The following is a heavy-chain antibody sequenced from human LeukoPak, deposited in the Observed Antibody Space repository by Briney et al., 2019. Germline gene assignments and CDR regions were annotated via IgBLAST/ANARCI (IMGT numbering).Heavy chain of an antibody. J-gene: IGHJ4*02. V-gene: IGHV3-21*01. CDR1: GFTFSSYI. D-gene: IGHD5-18*01. CDR2: ISSSSSYI. CDR3: ARDATYSYGPAFDY. Sequence: GGSLRLSCAASGFTFSSYIMTWVRQSPGKGLDWVSSISSSSSYIYYADSVKGRFTISRDNAKNSLFLQMNSLRAEDTAVYYCARDATYSYGPAFDYWGQGTLVTVSS.